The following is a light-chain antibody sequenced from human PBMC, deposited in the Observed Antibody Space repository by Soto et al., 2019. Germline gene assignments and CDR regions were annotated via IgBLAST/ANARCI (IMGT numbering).Light chain of an antibody. CDR1: SSDIGGFNY. Sequence: QSALTQPASMSGSPGQSITISCTGTSSDIGGFNYVSWYQQHPGKAPKLMIFDVTDRPSGDSNRFSGSKSGNTASLTISGLQPEDEATYFCSSYTTTNALVLFGGGTKVTVL. J-gene: IGLJ2*01. CDR3: SSYTTTNALVL. V-gene: IGLV2-14*01. CDR2: DVT.